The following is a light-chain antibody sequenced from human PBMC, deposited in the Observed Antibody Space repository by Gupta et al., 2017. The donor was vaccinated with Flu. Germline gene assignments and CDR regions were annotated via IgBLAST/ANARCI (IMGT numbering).Light chain of an antibody. CDR1: QSVGSN. CDR2: GAS. Sequence: EILMTQPPATLSVSPGESATLPCRARQSVGSNLASYQQKPGPAPRLLIYGASSRATGIPARFSGDGCGTEFTLTISSLQAEDCAVYYCQQYNNWPPLFGGGTKVEIK. CDR3: QQYNNWPPL. J-gene: IGKJ4*01. V-gene: IGKV3-15*01.